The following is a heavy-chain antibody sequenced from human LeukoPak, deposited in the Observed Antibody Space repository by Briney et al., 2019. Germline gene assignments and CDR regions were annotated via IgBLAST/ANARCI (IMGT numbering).Heavy chain of an antibody. D-gene: IGHD4/OR15-4a*01. CDR1: GFTFSSYG. CDR3: AKKADYGLYMDV. J-gene: IGHJ6*03. V-gene: IGHV3-30*02. Sequence: GGSLRLSCAASGFTFSSYGMHWVRQAPGKGLEWVAFIRYDGSKKYYADSVKGRFTISRDNSKNTLYLQMNSLRAEDTAVYYCAKKADYGLYMDV. CDR2: IRYDGSKK.